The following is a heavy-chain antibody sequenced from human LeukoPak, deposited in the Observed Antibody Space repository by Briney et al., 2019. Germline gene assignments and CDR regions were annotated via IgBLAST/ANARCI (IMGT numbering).Heavy chain of an antibody. D-gene: IGHD4-11*01. CDR2: ISSSRSSI. V-gene: IGHV3-21*01. CDR3: ARDLRDSNPYYSYSMDV. J-gene: IGHJ6*02. CDR1: GFTFSGYS. Sequence: GGSLRLSCAAYGFTFSGYSLSWVRQAPGKGLEWVSSISSSRSSIYNADSVTRRFTITRDNVKNSLYLQMNSLRAEDTAVYYCARDLRDSNPYYSYSMDVCGHETTVTASS.